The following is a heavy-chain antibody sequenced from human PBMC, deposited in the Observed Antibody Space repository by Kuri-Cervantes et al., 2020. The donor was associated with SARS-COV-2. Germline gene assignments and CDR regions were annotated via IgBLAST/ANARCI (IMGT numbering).Heavy chain of an antibody. J-gene: IGHJ6*02. CDR3: ASLVVPAAMFPYYYYGMDV. D-gene: IGHD2-2*01. CDR2: INHSGST. V-gene: IGHV4-34*01. CDR1: GGSFSGYY. Sequence: SETLSLTCAVYGGSFSGYYWSWIRQPPGKGLEWIGEINHSGSTNYNPSLKSRVTISVDTSKNQFSLKLSSVTAADTAVYYCASLVVPAAMFPYYYYGMDVWGQGTTVTVSS.